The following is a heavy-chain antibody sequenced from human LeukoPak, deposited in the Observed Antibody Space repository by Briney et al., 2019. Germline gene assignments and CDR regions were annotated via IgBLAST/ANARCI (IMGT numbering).Heavy chain of an antibody. CDR3: ETDPGIAVAGKDY. D-gene: IGHD6-19*01. Sequence: PGGSLRLSCAVSGFIFRLCWQRWARRAPGKGLEGGANIKQDGNEKYCVDSVKGQFTISRDKAKNSLYLQMDSLRAEDTAVYYCETDPGIAVAGKDYWGQGTLVTVSS. J-gene: IGHJ4*02. V-gene: IGHV3-7*03. CDR1: GFIFRLCW. CDR2: IKQDGNEK.